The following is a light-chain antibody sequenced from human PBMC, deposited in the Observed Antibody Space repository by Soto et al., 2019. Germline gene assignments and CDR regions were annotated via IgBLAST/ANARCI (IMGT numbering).Light chain of an antibody. CDR1: QSIGRW. V-gene: IGKV1-5*03. Sequence: DIQMAQSPSTLSASVGDRVTITCRASQSIGRWLAWYQQKPGKAPKLLIYKASSLESGVPSRFSGSGSGTEFTLTISSLQPDDFATYYCQQYNSWTFGQGTKVDIK. J-gene: IGKJ1*01. CDR2: KAS. CDR3: QQYNSWT.